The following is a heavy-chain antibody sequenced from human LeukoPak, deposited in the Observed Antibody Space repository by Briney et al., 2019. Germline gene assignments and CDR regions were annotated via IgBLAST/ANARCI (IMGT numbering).Heavy chain of an antibody. CDR1: GFTFNIYA. CDR3: ARGVSD. D-gene: IGHD3-16*01. V-gene: IGHV3-23*01. Sequence: PGGSLRLSCATSGFTFNIYAMNWVRRAPGKGLEWVSIISGNGINTYYADSVKGRFTISRDDSKNTLYLQMNSLRADDTAIYYCARGVSDWGQGTLVTVAS. CDR2: ISGNGINT. J-gene: IGHJ4*02.